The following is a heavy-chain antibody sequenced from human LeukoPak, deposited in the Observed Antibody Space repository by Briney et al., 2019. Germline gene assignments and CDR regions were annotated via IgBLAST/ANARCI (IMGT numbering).Heavy chain of an antibody. CDR1: GFTFSSYG. D-gene: IGHD3-10*01. Sequence: GGSLRLSCAASGFTFSSYGMHWVRQAPGKGLEWVAVISYDGSNKYYADSVKGRFTISRDNSKNTLYLQMNSLRAEDTAVYYCAKAQYYYGSGSYPYLDYWGQGTPVTVSS. V-gene: IGHV3-30*18. CDR2: ISYDGSNK. CDR3: AKAQYYYGSGSYPYLDY. J-gene: IGHJ4*02.